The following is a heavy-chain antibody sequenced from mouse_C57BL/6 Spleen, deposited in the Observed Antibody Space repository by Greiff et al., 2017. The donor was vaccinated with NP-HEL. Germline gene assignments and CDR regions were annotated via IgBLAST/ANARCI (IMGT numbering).Heavy chain of an antibody. Sequence: DVMLVESGEGLVKPGGSLKLSCAASGFTFSSYAMSWVRQTPEKRLEWVAYISSGGDYIYYADTVKGRFTISRDNARNTLYLQMSSLKSEDTAMYYCTRADGYYPFAYWGQGTLVTVSA. V-gene: IGHV5-9-1*02. CDR1: GFTFSSYA. CDR2: ISSGGDYI. J-gene: IGHJ3*01. CDR3: TRADGYYPFAY. D-gene: IGHD2-3*01.